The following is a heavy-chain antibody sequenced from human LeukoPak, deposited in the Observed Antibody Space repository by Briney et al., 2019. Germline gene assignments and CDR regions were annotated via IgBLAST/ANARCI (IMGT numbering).Heavy chain of an antibody. CDR2: ISSSSTYI. Sequence: PGGSLRLSCAASGFIFSSYSMNWVRQAPGKGLEWVSSISSSSTYIYYADSVKGRFTISRDNSKNTLYLQMNSLRAEDTAVYYCAKDGQQLVFMKYYFDYWGQGTLVTVSS. J-gene: IGHJ4*02. V-gene: IGHV3-21*01. D-gene: IGHD6-13*01. CDR1: GFIFSSYS. CDR3: AKDGQQLVFMKYYFDY.